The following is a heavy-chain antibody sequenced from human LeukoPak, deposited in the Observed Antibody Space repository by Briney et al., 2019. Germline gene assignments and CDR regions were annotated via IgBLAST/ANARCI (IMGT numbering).Heavy chain of an antibody. D-gene: IGHD3-10*01. CDR3: AKGGGASITMVRGLYY. Sequence: GGSLRLSCAASGFTFDDYTMHWVRQAPGKGLEWVSLISWDGGSTYYADSVKGRFTISRDNSKNSLYLQMNSLRTEDTALYYCAKGGGASITMVRGLYYWGQGTLVTVSS. V-gene: IGHV3-43*01. CDR1: GFTFDDYT. J-gene: IGHJ4*02. CDR2: ISWDGGST.